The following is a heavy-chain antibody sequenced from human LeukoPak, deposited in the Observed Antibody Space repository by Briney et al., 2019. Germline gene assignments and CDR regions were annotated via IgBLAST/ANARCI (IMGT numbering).Heavy chain of an antibody. J-gene: IGHJ6*02. D-gene: IGHD4-17*01. CDR3: ARDSYGDYERYYYGMDV. CDR1: GFTFSSYS. Sequence: GGSLRLSCAASGFTFSSYSMIWVRQAPGKGLEWVSSISSSSSYIYYADSVKGRFTISRDNAKNSLYLQMNSLRAEDTAVYYCARDSYGDYERYYYGMDVWGQGTTVTVSS. V-gene: IGHV3-21*01. CDR2: ISSSSSYI.